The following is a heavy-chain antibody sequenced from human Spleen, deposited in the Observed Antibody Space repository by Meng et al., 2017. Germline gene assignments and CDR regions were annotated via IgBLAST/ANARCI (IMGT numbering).Heavy chain of an antibody. CDR2: VGHSGIT. V-gene: IGHV4-39*01. CDR1: GGSISTSGYY. D-gene: IGHD6-19*01. CDR3: VRSSAWVRTGFDP. Sequence: QPQLQESGPGLVKPSEALSLTCGVSGGSISTSGYYWGWIRQPPGKGLEWIGSVGHSGITYYTPSLKSRVTVSIDTSKSQFSLELTSVTAADTAVYYCVRSSAWVRTGFDPWGQGTLVTVSS. J-gene: IGHJ5*02.